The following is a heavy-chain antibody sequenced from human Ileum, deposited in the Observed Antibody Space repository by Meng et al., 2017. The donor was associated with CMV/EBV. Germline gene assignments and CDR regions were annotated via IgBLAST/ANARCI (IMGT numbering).Heavy chain of an antibody. CDR2: IYYSGSP. Sequence: QGQLQESGPGLVKPSQTLSLTCTASGGSITSGNYYWSWTRQPPGRGLEWIGYIYYSGSPYYKPSLKSRVTISLDTSKNQFSLNLRSVTATDSAVYYCVRQVVAASFDYWGQGALVTVSS. J-gene: IGHJ4*02. D-gene: IGHD2-15*01. CDR3: VRQVVAASFDY. V-gene: IGHV4-30-4*08. CDR1: GGSITSGNYY.